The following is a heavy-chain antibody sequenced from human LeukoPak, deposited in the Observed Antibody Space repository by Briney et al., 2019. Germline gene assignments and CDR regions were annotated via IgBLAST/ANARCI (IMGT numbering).Heavy chain of an antibody. CDR3: ARPARYYYYYMDG. V-gene: IGHV4-59*08. CDR1: GRSISRDY. Sequence: PSDPLSLTCTVSGRSISRDYWRWPRHSPGKGVVWRGYIYYGGSTNYNPSLKSRVTISVDTSKNQFSLKLSSVTAADTAVYYCARPARYYYYYMDGWGKGTTVTVSS. CDR2: IYYGGST. J-gene: IGHJ6*03.